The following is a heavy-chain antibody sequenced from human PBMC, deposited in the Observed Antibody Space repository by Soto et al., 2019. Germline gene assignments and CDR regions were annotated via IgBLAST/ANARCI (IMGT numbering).Heavy chain of an antibody. Sequence: ASVKVSCKASGYTFTSYGISWVRQAPGQGLEWMGWISAYNGNTNYAQKLQGRVTMTTDTSTSTAYMELRSLRSDDTAVYYCARDPNPILPGSTAYYFDCWGQGTLVTVAS. D-gene: IGHD2-21*01. CDR2: ISAYNGNT. CDR3: ARDPNPILPGSTAYYFDC. CDR1: GYTFTSYG. J-gene: IGHJ4*02. V-gene: IGHV1-18*04.